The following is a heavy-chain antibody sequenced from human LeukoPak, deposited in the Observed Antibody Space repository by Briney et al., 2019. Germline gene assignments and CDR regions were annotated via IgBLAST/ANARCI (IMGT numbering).Heavy chain of an antibody. J-gene: IGHJ4*02. CDR2: INHNGNVN. CDR3: ARAGYSYADY. Sequence: GGSLRLSCAASGFTFSSYWMNWARQAPGKGLEWVASINHNGNVNYYVDSVKGRFTISRDNAKNSLYLQMNSLRAEDTAVYYCARAGYSYADYWGQGTLVTVSS. D-gene: IGHD5-18*01. CDR1: GFTFSSYW. V-gene: IGHV3-7*01.